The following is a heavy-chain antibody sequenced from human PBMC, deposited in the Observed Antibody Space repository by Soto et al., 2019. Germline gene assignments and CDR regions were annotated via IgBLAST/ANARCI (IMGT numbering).Heavy chain of an antibody. V-gene: IGHV3-33*01. D-gene: IGHD6-19*01. Sequence: QVQLVESGGGVVQPGRSLRLSCAASGFTFSSYGMHWVRQAPGKGLEWVAVIWYDGSNKYYADSVKGRFTISRDNSKNTLYPQMNSLRAEGTAGYYCARGPAGGGFDYWGQGTLVTVSS. CDR2: IWYDGSNK. J-gene: IGHJ4*02. CDR3: ARGPAGGGFDY. CDR1: GFTFSSYG.